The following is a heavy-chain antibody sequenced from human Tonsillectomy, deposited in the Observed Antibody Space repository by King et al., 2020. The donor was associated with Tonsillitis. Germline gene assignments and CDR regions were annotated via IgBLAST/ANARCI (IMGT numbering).Heavy chain of an antibody. CDR1: GFTFEDYA. D-gene: IGHD6-6*01. CDR2: ISWNSGNI. V-gene: IGHV3-9*01. J-gene: IGHJ4*02. Sequence: VQLVESGGGLVQPGRSLRLSCAASGFTFEDYAMHWVRQVPGKGLEWVSGISWNSGNIGYADSVKGRFTISRDNTKNSLYLQMNSLGTEDTALYYCARASRSSHFDYWGQGTLVTVSS. CDR3: ARASRSSHFDY.